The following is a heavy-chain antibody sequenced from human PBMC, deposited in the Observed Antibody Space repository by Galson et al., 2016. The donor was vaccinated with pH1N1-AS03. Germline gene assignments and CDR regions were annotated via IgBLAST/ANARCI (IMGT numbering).Heavy chain of an antibody. CDR1: GYTLTRYY. Sequence: SVKVSCKASGYTLTRYYLHWVRQAPGQGLEWMGIIDPSGGPTTYAPKFQGRITITTDTSTSTVYMELVSLRSEDTAVYYCTRRYYFGYWGQGTLFTVSS. CDR3: TRRYYFGY. CDR2: IDPSGGPT. J-gene: IGHJ4*02. V-gene: IGHV1-46*01. D-gene: IGHD3-16*02.